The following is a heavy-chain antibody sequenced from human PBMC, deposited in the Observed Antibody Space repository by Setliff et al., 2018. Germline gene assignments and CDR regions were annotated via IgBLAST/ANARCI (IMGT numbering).Heavy chain of an antibody. J-gene: IGHJ3*02. CDR3: ARRWNFGPYGSGIHDGFDM. CDR2: VNHRGDT. D-gene: IGHD3-10*01. V-gene: IGHV4-34*01. CDR1: GDPFTDYY. Sequence: ASETLSLTCAVYGDPFTDYYWSWLRQPPGKGLEWIEEVNHRGDTNYSPSLRGRVTMTEDAAKKQLSLKISSMTAADAGVYYCARRWNFGPYGSGIHDGFDMWGQGTMVTVSS.